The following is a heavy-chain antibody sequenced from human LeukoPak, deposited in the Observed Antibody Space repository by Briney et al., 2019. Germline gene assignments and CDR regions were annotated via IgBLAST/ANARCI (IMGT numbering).Heavy chain of an antibody. Sequence: GGSLRLSCAASGFTFSSYAMSWVRQAPGKGLEWVSAISASGGSTYYADSVKGRFTISRDNSKNTLYLQMKSLRAEDTAVYYCASQSGNYDYWGQGTLVTVSS. CDR1: GFTFSSYA. CDR3: ASQSGNYDY. CDR2: ISASGGST. J-gene: IGHJ4*02. V-gene: IGHV3-23*01. D-gene: IGHD1-7*01.